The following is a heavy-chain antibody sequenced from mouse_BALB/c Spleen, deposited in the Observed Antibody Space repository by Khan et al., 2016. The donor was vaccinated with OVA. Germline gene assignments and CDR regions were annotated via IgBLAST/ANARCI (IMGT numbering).Heavy chain of an antibody. Sequence: VQLQQSGAELAKPGASVKMSCKASGYTFTSYWMHWVKQRPGQGLEWIGYINPSTDYTDYNQKFEDKATLTVDKSSSTAYMQLTSLTSEDSAVYYCVKHGSSSAWFTYWGQGTLVTVSA. J-gene: IGHJ3*01. CDR2: INPSTDYT. CDR3: VKHGSSSAWFTY. CDR1: GYTFTSYW. D-gene: IGHD1-1*01. V-gene: IGHV1-7*01.